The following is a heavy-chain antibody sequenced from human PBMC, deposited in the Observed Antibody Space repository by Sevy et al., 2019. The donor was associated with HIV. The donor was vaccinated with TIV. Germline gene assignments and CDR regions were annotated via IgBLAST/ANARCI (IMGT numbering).Heavy chain of an antibody. CDR2: INTHNGNA. Sequence: ASVKVSCKASGYTYTDYAIHWVRQAPGQGLEWMGWINTHNGNANYIQKFQNRVTLTTEISTATAYLELRSLTSGDTAVYYCARTYCSITSCRFFQPWGQGTLVTVSS. D-gene: IGHD2-15*01. CDR3: ARTYCSITSCRFFQP. V-gene: IGHV1-18*01. CDR1: GYTYTDYA. J-gene: IGHJ1*01.